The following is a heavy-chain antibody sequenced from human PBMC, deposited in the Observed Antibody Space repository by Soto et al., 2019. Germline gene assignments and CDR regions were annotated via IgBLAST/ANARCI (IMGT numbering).Heavy chain of an antibody. CDR3: GRLVVQAAMGYYYSYMDV. CDR1: GYTFTSYD. V-gene: IGHV1-8*01. D-gene: IGHD2-2*01. Sequence: ASLKVSCKASGYTFTSYDINWVRQATGQGLEWMGWMNPNSGNTGYAQKFQGRVTMTRNTSISTAYMELSSLRSEDTAVYYCGRLVVQAAMGYYYSYMDVWGKGTTVPVTS. J-gene: IGHJ6*03. CDR2: MNPNSGNT.